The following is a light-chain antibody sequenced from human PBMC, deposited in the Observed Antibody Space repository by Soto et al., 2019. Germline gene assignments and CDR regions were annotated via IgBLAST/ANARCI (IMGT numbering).Light chain of an antibody. Sequence: QSVLTQPASVSGSPGQSITISCTGTSSDVGAYNYVSWYQHHPGKVPKLLIYEVTNRPSGVSDRFSGSKSGNTASLTISGLQAEDEDDYYCSSKRDSSTLCVFGTGTKVTVL. CDR3: SSKRDSSTLCV. CDR2: EVT. V-gene: IGLV2-14*01. CDR1: SSDVGAYNY. J-gene: IGLJ1*01.